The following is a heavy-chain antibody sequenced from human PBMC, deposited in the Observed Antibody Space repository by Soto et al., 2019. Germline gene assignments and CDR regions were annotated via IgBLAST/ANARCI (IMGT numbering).Heavy chain of an antibody. J-gene: IGHJ4*02. CDR2: IIPILGIA. Sequence: SVKVSCKASGGTFSSYTISWVRQAPGQGLEWMGRIIPILGIANYAQKFQGRVTITADKSTSTAYMELSSLRSEDTAVYYCASDYYGSGSYYNEASDYWGQGTLVTVSS. V-gene: IGHV1-69*02. D-gene: IGHD3-10*01. CDR1: GGTFSSYT. CDR3: ASDYYGSGSYYNEASDY.